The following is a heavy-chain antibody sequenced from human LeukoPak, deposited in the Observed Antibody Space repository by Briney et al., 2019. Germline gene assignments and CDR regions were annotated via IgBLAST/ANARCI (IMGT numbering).Heavy chain of an antibody. J-gene: IGHJ4*02. CDR1: GGSISSYY. CDR3: ARVGSSTNGEIDY. D-gene: IGHD2-2*01. Sequence: SETLSLTCTVSGGSISSYYWSWIRQPPGKGLEWIGYIYYSGSTNYSPSLKSRVTISVDTSKNQFSLKLSSVTAADTAVYYCARVGSSTNGEIDYWGQGTLVTVSS. V-gene: IGHV4-59*01. CDR2: IYYSGST.